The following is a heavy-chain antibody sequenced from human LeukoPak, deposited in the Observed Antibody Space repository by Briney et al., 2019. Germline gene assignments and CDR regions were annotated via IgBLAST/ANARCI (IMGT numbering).Heavy chain of an antibody. CDR1: GGSISSYY. D-gene: IGHD6-13*01. V-gene: IGHV4-59*08. CDR3: ARALPYIAAAGIGWFDP. Sequence: PSETLSLTCTVSGGSISSYYCSWIRQPPGKGLEWIGYIYYSGSTYYNPSLKSRVTISVDTSKNQFSLKLSSVTAADTAVYYCARALPYIAAAGIGWFDPWGQGTLVTVSS. CDR2: IYYSGST. J-gene: IGHJ5*02.